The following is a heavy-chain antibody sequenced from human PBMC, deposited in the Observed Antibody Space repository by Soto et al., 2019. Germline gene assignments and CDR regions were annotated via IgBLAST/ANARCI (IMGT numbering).Heavy chain of an antibody. D-gene: IGHD6-13*01. V-gene: IGHV4-59*01. CDR2: IYYSGST. CDR3: ARRLATAGTWWFDP. Sequence: PSETLSLTCTVSGGSISSYYWSWIRQPPGKGLEWIGYIYYSGSTNYNPSLKSRVTISVDTSKNQFSLKLSSVTAADTAVYYCARRLATAGTWWFDPWGQGTLVTVSS. CDR1: GGSISSYY. J-gene: IGHJ5*02.